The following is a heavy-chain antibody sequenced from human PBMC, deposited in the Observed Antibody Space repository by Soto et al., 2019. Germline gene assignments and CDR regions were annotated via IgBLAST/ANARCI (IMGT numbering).Heavy chain of an antibody. Sequence: QITLKESGPTLVKPTQTLTLTCTFSGLSLSTTGVGVGWIRQPPGKALEWLALIYWDDDKRYSPSLKSRLTITXDXTXHXMVLTMTNRDPVDTATYYCVQSRCGGDCLQSYSSHSYYGLDVWGQGTTVTVSS. CDR1: GLSLSTTGVG. CDR3: VQSRCGGDCLQSYSSHSYYGLDV. V-gene: IGHV2-5*02. CDR2: IYWDDDK. J-gene: IGHJ6*02. D-gene: IGHD2-21*02.